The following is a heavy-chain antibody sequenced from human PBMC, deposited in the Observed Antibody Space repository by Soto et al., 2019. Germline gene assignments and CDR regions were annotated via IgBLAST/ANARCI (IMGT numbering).Heavy chain of an antibody. CDR3: ARGGGVGVAGSAAFDM. CDR1: GYPVTAYY. D-gene: IGHD3-3*01. J-gene: IGHJ3*02. V-gene: IGHV1-2*02. Sequence: QLHLVQSGAVVKKPGASVTVSCSASGYPVTAYYMHWVRQAPGRGLEWMGGINPATGAAKYTQTSQGRVTMDRDTSTSTVFMELGGLTSEDPAVFYCARGGGVGVAGSAAFDMWGQGTLVTVSS. CDR2: INPATGAA.